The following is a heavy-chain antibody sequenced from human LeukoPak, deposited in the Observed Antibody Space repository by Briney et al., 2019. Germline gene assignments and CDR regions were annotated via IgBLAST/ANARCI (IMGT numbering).Heavy chain of an antibody. D-gene: IGHD3-9*01. Sequence: PGGSLRLSCAASGFTFSSYGMHWVRQAPGKGLEWVAVIWYDGSNKYYADPVKGRFTISRDNSKNTLYLQMNSLRAEDTAVYYCARDQLDWLLYDYWGQGTLVTVSS. J-gene: IGHJ4*02. CDR2: IWYDGSNK. CDR3: ARDQLDWLLYDY. CDR1: GFTFSSYG. V-gene: IGHV3-33*01.